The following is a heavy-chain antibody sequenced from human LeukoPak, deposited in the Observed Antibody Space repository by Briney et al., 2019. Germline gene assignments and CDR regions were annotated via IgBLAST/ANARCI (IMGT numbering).Heavy chain of an antibody. CDR2: IYYSGST. CDR1: GGSISSYY. CDR3: ARYYDFWSGSSGYGMDV. V-gene: IGHV4-59*12. J-gene: IGHJ6*02. Sequence: PSETLSLTCTVSGGSISSYYWSWIRQPPGKGLEWIGYIYYSGSTNYNPSLKSRVTISVDTSKNQFSLKLSSVTAADTAVYYCARYYDFWSGSSGYGMDVWGQGTTVTVSS. D-gene: IGHD3-3*01.